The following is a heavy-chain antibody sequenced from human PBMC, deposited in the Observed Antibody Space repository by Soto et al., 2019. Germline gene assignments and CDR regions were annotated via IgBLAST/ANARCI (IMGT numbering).Heavy chain of an antibody. Sequence: QVQLVESGGGVVQPGRSLRLSCAASGFTFSSYAMHWVRQAPGKGLEWVAVISYDGSNKYYADSVKGRFTISRDNSKNTLYLQINSLRAEDTAVYYCARDLEVAEFDPWGQGTLVTVSS. CDR1: GFTFSSYA. CDR3: ARDLEVAEFDP. V-gene: IGHV3-30-3*01. J-gene: IGHJ5*02. D-gene: IGHD6-19*01. CDR2: ISYDGSNK.